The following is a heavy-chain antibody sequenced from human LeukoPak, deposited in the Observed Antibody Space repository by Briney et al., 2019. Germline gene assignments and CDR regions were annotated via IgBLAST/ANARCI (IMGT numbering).Heavy chain of an antibody. D-gene: IGHD3-3*01. Sequence: SVKVSCKASGGTFSSYAISWVRQAPGQGLEWMGGIIPIFGTANYAQKFQGRVTITADESTSTAYMELSSLRSEDTAVYYCARVPTYYDFWSGYYPDWYFDLWSRGTLVTVSS. CDR3: ARVPTYYDFWSGYYPDWYFDL. CDR1: GGTFSSYA. V-gene: IGHV1-69*13. CDR2: IIPIFGTA. J-gene: IGHJ2*01.